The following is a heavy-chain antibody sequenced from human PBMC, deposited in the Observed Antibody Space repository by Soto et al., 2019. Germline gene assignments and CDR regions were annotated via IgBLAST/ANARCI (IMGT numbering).Heavy chain of an antibody. CDR1: GYTFTSYG. D-gene: IGHD3-22*01. V-gene: IGHV1-18*01. J-gene: IGHJ4*02. Sequence: QVQLVQSGAEVKKPGASVKVSCKASGYTFTSYGISWVRQAPGQGLEWMGWISAYNGNTNYAQKLQGRVTMTTDTSTSTAYMELRSLRTDDTAVDYCARAPPVSLKDDSPQDYWGQGTLVTVSS. CDR2: ISAYNGNT. CDR3: ARAPPVSLKDDSPQDY.